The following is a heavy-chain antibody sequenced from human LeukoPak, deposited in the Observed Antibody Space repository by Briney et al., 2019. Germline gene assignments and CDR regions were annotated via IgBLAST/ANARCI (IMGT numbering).Heavy chain of an antibody. V-gene: IGHV1-24*01. CDR3: ATGSSSGWYSGRGYYYGMDV. CDR2: FDTEDGET. J-gene: IGHJ6*04. Sequence: ASVKVSRKVSVYTLTELSMHWVRQAPGKGREGWGGFDTEDGETIYAKTIQGRVTMTEDTSTDTAYMELSSLRSEDTAVYYCATGSSSGWYSGRGYYYGMDVWGKGTTVTVSS. D-gene: IGHD6-19*01. CDR1: VYTLTELS.